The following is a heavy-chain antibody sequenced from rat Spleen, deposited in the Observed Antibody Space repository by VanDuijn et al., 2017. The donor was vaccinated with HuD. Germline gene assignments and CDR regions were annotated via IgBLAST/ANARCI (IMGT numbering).Heavy chain of an antibody. J-gene: IGHJ4*01. V-gene: IGHV2-32*01. D-gene: IGHD1-2*01. CDR1: WFSWASYR. Sequence: QVQLKESGPGLVQPSQTLSLICTVSWFSWASYRVHWVRHAPGKGLVGMGCMWSDRDTSYNSAYKSGLIIRRDTAKSQVFLNKDVLQTEDTPAYYWSNDSIAPMESCSQATSVTVAS. CDR2: MWSDRDT. CDR3: SNDSIAPMES.